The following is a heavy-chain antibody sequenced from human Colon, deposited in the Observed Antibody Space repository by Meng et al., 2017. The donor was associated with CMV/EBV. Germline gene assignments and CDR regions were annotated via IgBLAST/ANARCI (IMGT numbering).Heavy chain of an antibody. V-gene: IGHV4-59*01. Sequence: SETLSLTCNVYGGSISNYYWSWIRQAPGKGLEWIGYNYDSVSTKYNPSLKSRVTISVDRSKNQFSLRLRSVTAADTAVYYCAKSSRFSHYYGMDVWGQGTTVTVSS. J-gene: IGHJ6*02. CDR3: AKSSRFSHYYGMDV. D-gene: IGHD3-3*01. CDR2: NYDSVST. CDR1: GGSISNYY.